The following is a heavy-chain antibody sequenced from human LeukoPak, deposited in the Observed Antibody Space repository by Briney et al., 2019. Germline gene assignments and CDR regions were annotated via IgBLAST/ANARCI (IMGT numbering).Heavy chain of an antibody. CDR1: GGSISSGDYY. CDR2: IYYSGST. J-gene: IGHJ3*02. CDR3: ARDVPQGYAFDI. Sequence: PSETQSLTCTVSGGSISSGDYYWSWIRQPPGKGLEWIGYIYYSGSTYYNPSLKSRVTISVDTSKNQFSLKLSSVTAADTAVYYCARDVPQGYAFDIWGQGTMVTVSS. V-gene: IGHV4-30-4*01.